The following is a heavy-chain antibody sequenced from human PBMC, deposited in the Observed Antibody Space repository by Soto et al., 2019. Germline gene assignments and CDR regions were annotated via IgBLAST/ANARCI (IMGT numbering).Heavy chain of an antibody. J-gene: IGHJ5*02. CDR3: ARVVSDFGVVTPDNWLDP. CDR2: IYYSGST. D-gene: IGHD3-3*01. CDR1: GGSISSGDYY. V-gene: IGHV4-61*08. Sequence: SETLSLTCTVSGGSISSGDYYWSWIRQPPGKGLEWIGYIYYSGSTNYNPSLKSRVTISVDTSKNQFSLKLSSVTAADTAVYYCARVVSDFGVVTPDNWLDPWGQGTLVTVSS.